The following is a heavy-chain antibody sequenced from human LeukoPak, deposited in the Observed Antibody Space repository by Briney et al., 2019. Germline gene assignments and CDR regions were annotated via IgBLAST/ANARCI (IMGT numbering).Heavy chain of an antibody. J-gene: IGHJ4*02. D-gene: IGHD6-19*01. V-gene: IGHV4-39*07. CDR1: GGSITTYY. CDR2: IYYSGST. Sequence: PSETLSLTCTVSGGSITTYYWGWIRQPPGKGLEWIGSIYYSGSTYYNPSLKSRVTISVDTSKNQFSLKLSSVTAADTAVYYCARDRSGWYYTQGDYWGQGTLVTVSS. CDR3: ARDRSGWYYTQGDY.